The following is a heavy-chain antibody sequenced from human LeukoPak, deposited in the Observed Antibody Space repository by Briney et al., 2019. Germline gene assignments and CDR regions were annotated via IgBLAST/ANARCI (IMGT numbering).Heavy chain of an antibody. CDR1: GYTFSSYG. CDR2: IGPNNGNT. V-gene: IGHV1-18*01. Sequence: ASVKVSCKATGYTFSSYGISWVRQAPGQGLEWMGWIGPNNGNTNYAQKLQGRVTMTTDTSTSTAYMELRSLRSDDTAVYYCARMGVPSDAFDIWGQGTMVTVSS. CDR3: ARMGVPSDAFDI. J-gene: IGHJ3*02. D-gene: IGHD3-16*01.